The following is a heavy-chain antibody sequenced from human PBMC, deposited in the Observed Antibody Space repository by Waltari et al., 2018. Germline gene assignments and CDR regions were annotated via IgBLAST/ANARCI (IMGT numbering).Heavy chain of an antibody. J-gene: IGHJ4*02. CDR3: ARDLDDYGDHYFDY. CDR1: GGTFSSYT. CDR2: IIPILGIA. D-gene: IGHD4-17*01. Sequence: QVQLVQSGAEVKKPGSSVKVSCKASGGTFSSYTISWVRQAPGQGLDWMGRIIPILGIANYAQKFQGRVTITADKSTSTAYMELSSLRSEDTAVYYCARDLDDYGDHYFDYWGQGTLVTVSS. V-gene: IGHV1-69*08.